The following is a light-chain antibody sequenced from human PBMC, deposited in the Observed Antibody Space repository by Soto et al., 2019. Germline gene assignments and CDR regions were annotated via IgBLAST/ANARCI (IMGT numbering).Light chain of an antibody. CDR3: QQRSNWPPVT. J-gene: IGKJ4*01. V-gene: IGKV3-11*01. CDR1: QSINRH. CDR2: DAS. Sequence: EIVLTQSPAGLSLSPGERATLSCRASQSINRHLAWYRQKPGQAPRLLIYDASNRATGIPARFSGSGSGTDFTLTISSLEPEDFGVYYCQQRSNWPPVTFGGGTKVDI.